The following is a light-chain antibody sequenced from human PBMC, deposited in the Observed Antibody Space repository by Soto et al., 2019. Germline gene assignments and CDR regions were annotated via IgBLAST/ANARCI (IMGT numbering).Light chain of an antibody. CDR2: LGS. CDR3: MQALQTPWT. Sequence: DIVMTQSPLSLPVTPGEPASISCRSSQSLLHSNGYNYLDWYLQKPVQSPQLLIYLGSNRASGVPDRVSGSGSGTDFTLKISRVEAEDVGVYYCMQALQTPWTFGQGTKVEIK. V-gene: IGKV2-28*01. J-gene: IGKJ1*01. CDR1: QSLLHSNGYNY.